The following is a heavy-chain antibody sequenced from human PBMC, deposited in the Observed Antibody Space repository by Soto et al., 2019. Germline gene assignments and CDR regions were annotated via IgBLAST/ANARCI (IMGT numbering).Heavy chain of an antibody. CDR3: ARIESSGSYYVPYFDS. D-gene: IGHD1-26*01. V-gene: IGHV1-18*01. CDR2: ISAYNGNT. Sequence: QVQLVQSGAEVKKPGAPVKVSCKASGYTFTSYVLTWVRQAPGQGLEWMGWISAYNGNTNYAQNLQGRVTMTTDTSTSTAYMELRSLTSDDTAVYYSARIESSGSYYVPYFDSWGQGTLVTVSS. J-gene: IGHJ4*02. CDR1: GYTFTSYV.